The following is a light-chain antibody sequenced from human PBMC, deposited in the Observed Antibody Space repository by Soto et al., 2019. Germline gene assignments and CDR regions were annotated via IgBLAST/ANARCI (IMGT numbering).Light chain of an antibody. CDR2: AAA. CDR1: QGISSY. CDR3: LQENSYPLT. V-gene: IGKV1-8*01. Sequence: AIRMTQSPSSFSASTGDRVTITCRASQGISSYLAWYQQKPGKAPKLLIYAAATLQRGAPSRFSASASGTDFTLTISRLQSEDFAAYYCLQENSYPLTFGGGTKVEIK. J-gene: IGKJ4*01.